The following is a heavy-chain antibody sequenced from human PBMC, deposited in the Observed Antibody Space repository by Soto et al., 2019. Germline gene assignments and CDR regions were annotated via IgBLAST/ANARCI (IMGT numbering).Heavy chain of an antibody. CDR3: AKLSCTSSTSYFAGWFDP. D-gene: IGHD2-2*01. V-gene: IGHV4-31*03. CDR1: GDSISGGASF. Sequence: PSETLPLTCTASGDSISGGASFWSWIRQPPGKGLEWIANVYYSGSSYYNPSLKSRLTISVDTTKNQFSLQLKSMTAADTAVYYCAKLSCTSSTSYFAGWFDPWGQGTLVTVSS. CDR2: VYYSGSS. J-gene: IGHJ5*02.